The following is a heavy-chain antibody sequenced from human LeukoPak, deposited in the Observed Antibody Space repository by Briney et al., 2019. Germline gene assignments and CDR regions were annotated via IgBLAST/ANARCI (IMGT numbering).Heavy chain of an antibody. D-gene: IGHD6-6*01. J-gene: IGHJ6*03. CDR1: GYTFTGYF. CDR2: INPKSGGT. V-gene: IGHV1-2*02. CDR3: ARDLWGSSSGGGYSGNYYYYYMDV. Sequence: ASVKLSCKASGYTFTGYFMHWVRQAPGQGPGWLGWINPKSGGTNYVKKFQGRVSMTRDTSTSTFFMELRRLTSDDTAVYYCARDLWGSSSGGGYSGNYYYYYMDVWGKGTTVTVSS.